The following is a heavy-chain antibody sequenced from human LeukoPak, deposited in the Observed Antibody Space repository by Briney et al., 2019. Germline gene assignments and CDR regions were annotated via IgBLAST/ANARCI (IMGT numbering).Heavy chain of an antibody. CDR2: ISAYNGNT. Sequence: GASVKVSCKASGYTFTSYGISWVRQAPGQGLEWMGWISAYNGNTNYAQKLQGRVTMTTDTSTSTAYMELRSLRSDDTAVYYCARQDYDILTGYAPHPYWGQGTLVTVST. CDR3: ARQDYDILTGYAPHPY. CDR1: GYTFTSYG. V-gene: IGHV1-18*01. J-gene: IGHJ4*02. D-gene: IGHD3-9*01.